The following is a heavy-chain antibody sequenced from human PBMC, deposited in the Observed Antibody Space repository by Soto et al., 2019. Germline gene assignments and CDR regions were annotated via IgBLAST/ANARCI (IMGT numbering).Heavy chain of an antibody. CDR3: AHSRCTNGVCSSADFDY. D-gene: IGHD2-8*01. V-gene: IGHV2-5*02. Sequence: QITLKESGPTLVKPTQTLTLTCTFSGFSLSTSGVGVGWIRQPPGKALEWLALIYWDDDKRYSPSLKSRLTITKDNTKNQVVLTMPNMDPVDTATYYCAHSRCTNGVCSSADFDYWGQGTLVTVSS. CDR1: GFSLSTSGVG. CDR2: IYWDDDK. J-gene: IGHJ4*02.